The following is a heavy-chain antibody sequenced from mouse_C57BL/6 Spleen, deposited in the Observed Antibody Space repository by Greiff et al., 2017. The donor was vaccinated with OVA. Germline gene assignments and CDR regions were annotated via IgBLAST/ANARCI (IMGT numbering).Heavy chain of an antibody. CDR2: IRLKSDNYAT. CDR1: GFTFSNYW. V-gene: IGHV6-3*01. J-gene: IGHJ2*01. Sequence: EVKLVESGGGLVQPGGSMKLSCVASGFTFSNYWMNWVRQSPEKGLEWVAQIRLKSDNYATNYAESVKGRFTISRDDSKSSVYLQMNNLRAEDTGIYYCTGPYYFDYWGQGTTLTVSS. CDR3: TGPYYFDY.